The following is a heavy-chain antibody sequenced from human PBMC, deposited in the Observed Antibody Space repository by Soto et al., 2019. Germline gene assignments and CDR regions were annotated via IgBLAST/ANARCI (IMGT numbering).Heavy chain of an antibody. CDR3: VTSLNYDFWRDGGRHYYFDY. Sequence: PSETLSLTCAVSGDSISSVNWWSWVRQSPGQGLEWIGDIYHTGITNYNPSLQSRVTISVDKSNNQFSLRLSSVTAADTAVYFCVTSLNYDFWRDGGRHYYFDYWGQGTLVTVSS. CDR1: GDSISSVNW. V-gene: IGHV4-4*02. D-gene: IGHD3-3*01. J-gene: IGHJ4*02. CDR2: IYHTGIT.